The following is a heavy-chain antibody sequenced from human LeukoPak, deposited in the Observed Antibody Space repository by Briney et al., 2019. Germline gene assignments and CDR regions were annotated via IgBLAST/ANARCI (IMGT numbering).Heavy chain of an antibody. Sequence: GESLKISCKGSGYSFVNYWIGWVRQMPGKGLEWMGIIYPGDSDTRYSPSFQGQVTISVDKSISTAYLQWSSLKASDTAMYYCARQGGGNYRAYYHGMEVWVRGTTVTVSS. CDR1: GYSFVNYW. D-gene: IGHD4-23*01. J-gene: IGHJ6*02. CDR3: ARQGGGNYRAYYHGMEV. CDR2: IYPGDSDT. V-gene: IGHV5-51*01.